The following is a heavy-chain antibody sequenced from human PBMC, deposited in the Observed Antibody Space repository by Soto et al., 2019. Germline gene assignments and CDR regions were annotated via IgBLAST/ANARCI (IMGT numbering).Heavy chain of an antibody. CDR2: ISGGGDRT. CDR3: ARKVLGSTSRQDWCYFDL. D-gene: IGHD2-2*01. V-gene: IGHV3-23*01. J-gene: IGHJ2*01. Sequence: EVQLLESGGGLVQPGGSLRLSCVGSGFTFINYAMNWVRQTPGKGLEWVSGISGGGDRTFDADSVKGRFTISRDNSKNTVNLQMNSLRADDKDVYYCARKVLGSTSRQDWCYFDLWGRGTLVTVSS. CDR1: GFTFINYA.